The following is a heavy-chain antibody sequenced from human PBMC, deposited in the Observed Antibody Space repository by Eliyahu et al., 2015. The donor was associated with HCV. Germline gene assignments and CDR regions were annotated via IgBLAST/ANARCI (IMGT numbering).Heavy chain of an antibody. Sequence: EVQLLESGGGLVQPGGSLRLSCAASGFTFXXYAMXWVRXAPGKGLEWVSAISGSGGSTYYADSVKGRFTISRDNSKNTLYLQMNSLRAEDTAVYYCAKDAGRAGGYCSGGSCYYIYSYFDYWGQGTLVTVSS. CDR2: ISGSGGST. CDR1: GFTFXXYA. J-gene: IGHJ4*02. CDR3: AKDAGRAGGYCSGGSCYYIYSYFDY. V-gene: IGHV3-23*01. D-gene: IGHD2-15*01.